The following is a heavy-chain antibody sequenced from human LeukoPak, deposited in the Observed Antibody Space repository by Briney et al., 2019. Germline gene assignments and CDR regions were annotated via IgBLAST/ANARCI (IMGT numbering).Heavy chain of an antibody. V-gene: IGHV3-7*01. CDR1: GFTFSSYW. CDR3: ARGSPPPTGYYYYYYYYMDV. Sequence: PGGSLRLSCAASGFTFSSYWMSWVRQAPGKGLEWVANIKQDGSEKYYVDSVKGRFTISRDNAKNSLYLQMNSLRAEDTAVYYCARGSPPPTGYYYYYYYYMDVWGKGTTVTVSS. CDR2: IKQDGSEK. J-gene: IGHJ6*03. D-gene: IGHD3-9*01.